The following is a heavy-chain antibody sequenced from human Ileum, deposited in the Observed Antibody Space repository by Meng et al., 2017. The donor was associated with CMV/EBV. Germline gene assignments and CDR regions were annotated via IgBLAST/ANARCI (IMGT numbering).Heavy chain of an antibody. D-gene: IGHD1-26*01. CDR1: GYTFTSYY. CDR2: IDPSGGAT. V-gene: IGHV1-46*01. J-gene: IGHJ4*02. CDR3: ARGDSLVGATPYYFDY. Sequence: ASVKVSCKASGYTFTSYYIHWVRQAPGQGLEWMGIIDPSGGATSYAQKFQGRVTITTDESTSTAYMELSSLRSEDTAVYYCARGDSLVGATPYYFDYWGQGTLVTVSS.